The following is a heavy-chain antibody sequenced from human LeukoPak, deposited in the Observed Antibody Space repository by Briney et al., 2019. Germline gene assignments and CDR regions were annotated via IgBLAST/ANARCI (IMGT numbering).Heavy chain of an antibody. V-gene: IGHV4-4*02. CDR2: IYHSGST. Sequence: SGTLSLTCAVSGVSISSSNWWSWVRQPPGKGLEWIGEIYHSGSTNYNPSLKSRVTISVDKSKNQFSLKLSSVTAADTAVYYCARGGSSSWYGLLDYWGQGTMVTVSS. J-gene: IGHJ4*02. CDR1: GVSISSSNW. D-gene: IGHD6-13*01. CDR3: ARGGSSSWYGLLDY.